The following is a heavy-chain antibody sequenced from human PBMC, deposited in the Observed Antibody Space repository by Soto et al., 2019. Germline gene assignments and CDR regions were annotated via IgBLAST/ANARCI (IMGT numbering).Heavy chain of an antibody. V-gene: IGHV4-61*01. Sequence: QVQLQESGPGLLKPSETLSLTCSVSGGSVSDKTYYWSWIRQPPGKRLEWIGYVYYSGTTNYNPSLTSRVTISVDLSKNRFSLSLSSVTTADTALYYCARTTAVPNTLRSRYFFDYWGQGTLVTVSS. CDR2: VYYSGTT. CDR1: GGSVSDKTYY. D-gene: IGHD4-17*01. J-gene: IGHJ4*02. CDR3: ARTTAVPNTLRSRYFFDY.